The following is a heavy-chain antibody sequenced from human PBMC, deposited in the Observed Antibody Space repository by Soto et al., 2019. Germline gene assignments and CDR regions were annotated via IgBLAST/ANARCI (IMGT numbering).Heavy chain of an antibody. D-gene: IGHD3-3*01. Sequence: QVQLQQWGAGLLKPSETLSLTCAVYGGSFSGYYWSWIRQPPGKGLEWIGEINHSGSTNYNPSLKSRVAISVDTSKDQFSLKLSSVTAADTAVYYCARAPSLPLWTGYYSSHFDYWGQGNLVPVSS. CDR3: ARAPSLPLWTGYYSSHFDY. J-gene: IGHJ4*02. CDR1: GGSFSGYY. CDR2: INHSGST. V-gene: IGHV4-34*01.